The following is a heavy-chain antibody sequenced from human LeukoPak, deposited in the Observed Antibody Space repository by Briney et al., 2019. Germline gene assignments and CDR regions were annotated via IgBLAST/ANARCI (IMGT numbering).Heavy chain of an antibody. V-gene: IGHV4-34*01. J-gene: IGHJ6*02. D-gene: IGHD3-16*01. CDR2: INRSGST. CDR1: GGSFSGYY. CDR3: ARLRYGMDV. Sequence: SETLSLTCAVYGGSFSGYYWSWIRQPPGKGLEWIGEINRSGSTNYNPSLKSRVTISVDTSKNQCSLKLSSVTAADTAVYYCARLRYGMDVWGQGTTVTVSS.